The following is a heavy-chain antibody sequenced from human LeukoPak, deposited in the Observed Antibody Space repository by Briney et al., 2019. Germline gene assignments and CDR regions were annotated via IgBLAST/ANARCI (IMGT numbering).Heavy chain of an antibody. V-gene: IGHV1-69*06. CDR1: GGTFSSYA. CDR2: IIPIFGTA. Sequence: SVKVSCKASGGTFSSYAISWVRQAPGQGLEWMGGIIPIFGTANYAQKFQGRVTITADKSTSTAYMELSSLRSEDMAVYYCARSGRGMAEFDYWGQGTLVTVSS. D-gene: IGHD3-16*01. CDR3: ARSGRGMAEFDY. J-gene: IGHJ4*02.